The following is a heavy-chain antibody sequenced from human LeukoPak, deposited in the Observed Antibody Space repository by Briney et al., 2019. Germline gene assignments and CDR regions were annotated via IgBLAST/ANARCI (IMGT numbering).Heavy chain of an antibody. V-gene: IGHV1-69*01. Sequence: SVKVSCKASGGTFSSYAISWVRQAPGQGLEWMGGIIPIFGTANYAQKFQGRVTITADESTSTAYMELSSLRSEDTAVYYCASRGSWKGYYFDYWGQGTLVTVSS. D-gene: IGHD2-15*01. CDR3: ASRGSWKGYYFDY. J-gene: IGHJ4*02. CDR1: GGTFSSYA. CDR2: IIPIFGTA.